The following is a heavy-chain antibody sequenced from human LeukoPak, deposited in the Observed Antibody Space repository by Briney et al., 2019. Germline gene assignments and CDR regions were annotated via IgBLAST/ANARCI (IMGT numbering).Heavy chain of an antibody. CDR1: GYNFTDYY. V-gene: IGHV1-2*02. D-gene: IGHD2-15*01. CDR2: INPNSGGA. Sequence: ASVKVSCKASGYNFTDYYIHWVRQAPGQGLEWMGWINPNSGGAHSAQKFQGRVTMTRDTSISTAYMELSRLTSDDTAVYYCARSRDIVVVVAATYNWFDPWGQGTLVTVSS. CDR3: ARSRDIVVVVAATYNWFDP. J-gene: IGHJ5*02.